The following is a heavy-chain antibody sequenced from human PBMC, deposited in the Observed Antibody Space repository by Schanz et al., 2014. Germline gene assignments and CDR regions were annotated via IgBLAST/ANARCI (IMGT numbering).Heavy chain of an antibody. J-gene: IGHJ4*02. V-gene: IGHV3-53*01. D-gene: IGHD3-3*01. CDR3: AATTILAD. CDR2: VYMSAAST. CDR1: GFTVSSNY. Sequence: EVQLVESGGGLIQPGGSLRLSCAVSGFTVSSNYMSWVRQAPGKGLEWVSTVYMSAASTRYADSVKGRFTISRDNAKSSLYLQMNSLRDEDTAVYYCAATTILADWGQGTLVAVSS.